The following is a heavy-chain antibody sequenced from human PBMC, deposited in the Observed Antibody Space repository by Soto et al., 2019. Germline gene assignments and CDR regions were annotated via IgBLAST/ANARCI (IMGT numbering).Heavy chain of an antibody. V-gene: IGHV3-73*02. CDR3: TRQHLDVPVASAIDY. D-gene: IGHD6-19*01. J-gene: IGHJ4*02. CDR2: IPSKTNTYAT. CDR1: GFTFSGST. Sequence: EVQLVESGGGFVQPGGSLKLSCAASGFTFSGSTIHWVRQTSGKGLEWVGRIPSKTNTYATAYAASVKGRFTISRDDSKNTAYLQMNSLKTEDTAVYYCTRQHLDVPVASAIDYWGQGTLVTVSS.